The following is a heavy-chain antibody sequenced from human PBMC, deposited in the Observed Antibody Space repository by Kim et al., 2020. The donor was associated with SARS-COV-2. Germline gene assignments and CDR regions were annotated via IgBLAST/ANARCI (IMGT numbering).Heavy chain of an antibody. CDR1: GITVTTNY. D-gene: IGHD6-13*01. CDR2: IYSGGTT. CDR3: AREPYSSTWLDY. Sequence: GGSLRLSCAVSGITVTTNYMNWVRQAPGKGLEWVSTIYSGGTTYYADSVKGRFTISRDTSKNTLYLQMNSLRAEDTAVYYSAREPYSSTWLDYWGPGTLVTVSS. V-gene: IGHV3-66*01. J-gene: IGHJ4*02.